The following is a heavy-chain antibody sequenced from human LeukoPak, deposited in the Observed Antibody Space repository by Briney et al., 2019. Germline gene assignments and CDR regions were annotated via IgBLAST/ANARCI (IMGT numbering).Heavy chain of an antibody. CDR2: ISGSGGST. D-gene: IGHD3-10*01. Sequence: GGSLRLSCAASGFSLSAYWMTWVRQAPGKGLEWVSAISGSGGSTYYADSVKGRFTISRDNSKSTLYPQMNSLRAEDTAVYYCAKEFSAGTAFDYWGQGTLVTVSS. CDR1: GFSLSAYW. J-gene: IGHJ4*02. V-gene: IGHV3-23*01. CDR3: AKEFSAGTAFDY.